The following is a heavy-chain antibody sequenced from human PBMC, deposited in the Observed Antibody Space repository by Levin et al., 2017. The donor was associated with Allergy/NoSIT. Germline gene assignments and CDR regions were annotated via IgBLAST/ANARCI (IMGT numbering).Heavy chain of an antibody. V-gene: IGHV3-21*01. CDR1: GFTFSSYS. CDR2: ISSSSSYI. Sequence: PGGSLRLSCAASGFTFSSYSMNWVRQAPGKGLEWVSSISSSSSYIYYADSVKGRFTISRDNAKNSLYLQMNSLRAEDTAVYYCARAFWQWLPDAFDIWGQGTMVTVSS. D-gene: IGHD6-19*01. J-gene: IGHJ3*02. CDR3: ARAFWQWLPDAFDI.